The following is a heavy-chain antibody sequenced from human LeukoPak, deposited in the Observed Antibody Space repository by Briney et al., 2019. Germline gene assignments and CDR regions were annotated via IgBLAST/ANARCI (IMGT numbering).Heavy chain of an antibody. D-gene: IGHD4-17*01. J-gene: IGHJ4*02. Sequence: SETLSLTCTVSGGSISSGSYYWSWIRQPAGKGLEWIGRIYTSGSTNYNPSLKSRVTISVDTSKNQFSLKLSSVTAVDTAVYYCARTHDYGDYPTAYFDHWGQGTLVTVSS. CDR1: GGSISSGSYY. CDR3: ARTHDYGDYPTAYFDH. V-gene: IGHV4-61*02. CDR2: IYTSGST.